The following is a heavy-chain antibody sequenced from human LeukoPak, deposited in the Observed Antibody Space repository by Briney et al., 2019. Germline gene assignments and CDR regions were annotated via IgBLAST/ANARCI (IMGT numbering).Heavy chain of an antibody. CDR1: GFTFSSNS. J-gene: IGHJ4*02. D-gene: IGHD3-22*01. V-gene: IGHV4-34*01. CDR3: ARGLSSSGYYPWFDY. Sequence: GSLRLSCAASGFTFSSNSMSWVRQAPGKGLEWIAEINHSGSTNYNPSLKSRVTISVDTSKNQFPLHLSSLTAAETAVYYCARGLSSSGYYPWFDYWGEGTLVTVSS. CDR2: INHSGST.